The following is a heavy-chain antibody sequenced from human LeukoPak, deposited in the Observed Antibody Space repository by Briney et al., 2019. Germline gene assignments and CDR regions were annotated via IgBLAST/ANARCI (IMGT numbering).Heavy chain of an antibody. CDR3: ARGWRGYCSSTSCRGPFDY. J-gene: IGHJ4*02. CDR1: GGSFSGYY. CDR2: IYYSGST. V-gene: IGHV4-34*01. D-gene: IGHD2-2*01. Sequence: SETLSLTCAVYGGSFSGYYWSWIRQPPGKGLEWIGYIYYSGSTNYNPSLKSRVTISVDTSKNQFSLKLSSVTAADTAVYYCARGWRGYCSSTSCRGPFDYWGQGTLVTVSS.